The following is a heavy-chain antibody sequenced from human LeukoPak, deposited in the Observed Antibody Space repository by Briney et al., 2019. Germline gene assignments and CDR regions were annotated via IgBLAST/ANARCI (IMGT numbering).Heavy chain of an antibody. CDR3: ARGSYSTSSFDY. D-gene: IGHD6-6*01. Sequence: GGSLRLSCAASGFTFSSYEVNWVRQAPGKGLEWVSYISSSGSTTYYADSVKGRITISRDNAKNSLYLQMNSLRAEDTAVYYCARGSYSTSSFDYWGQGTLVTVSS. V-gene: IGHV3-48*03. J-gene: IGHJ4*02. CDR1: GFTFSSYE. CDR2: ISSSGSTT.